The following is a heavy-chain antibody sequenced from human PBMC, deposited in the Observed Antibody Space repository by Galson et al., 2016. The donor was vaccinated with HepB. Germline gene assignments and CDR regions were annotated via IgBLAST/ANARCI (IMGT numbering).Heavy chain of an antibody. V-gene: IGHV1-18*01. Sequence: SVKVSCKASGYTFSNYGISWVRQAPGQGLEWMGWISAYNGDRKYAQRLQARVTMTTDTYTGTAYMELSSLRSEDTAVYYCSAGRFDPWGQGTLVTVSS. CDR2: ISAYNGDR. CDR1: GYTFSNYG. J-gene: IGHJ5*02. CDR3: SAGRFDP.